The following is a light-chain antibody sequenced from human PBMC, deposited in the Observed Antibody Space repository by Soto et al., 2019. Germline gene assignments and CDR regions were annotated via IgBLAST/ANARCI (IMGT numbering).Light chain of an antibody. CDR3: QQYNNWPYT. CDR1: QHVSSN. V-gene: IGKV3-15*01. CDR2: RAS. Sequence: EIVMTQSPVTLSVSPGGSATLSCRASQHVSSNFAWYRQKPGQAPTLLIYRASTRATGIPARFSGSGSGTEFPLTISNLQSEDFAVYYCQQYNNWPYTFGQGTKLEIK. J-gene: IGKJ2*01.